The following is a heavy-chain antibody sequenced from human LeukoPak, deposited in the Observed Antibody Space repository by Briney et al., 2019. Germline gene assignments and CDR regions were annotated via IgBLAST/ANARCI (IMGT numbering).Heavy chain of an antibody. D-gene: IGHD3-16*01. CDR3: AKGYYDYVWGSYYFDY. V-gene: IGHV3-23*01. Sequence: RGSLRLSCAASGFTFSSYAMSWVRQAPGKGLEWVSAISGSGGSTYYADSVKGRFTISRDNSRDTLYLQMNSLRAEDTAVYYCAKGYYDYVWGSYYFDYWGQGTLVTVSS. CDR1: GFTFSSYA. CDR2: ISGSGGST. J-gene: IGHJ4*02.